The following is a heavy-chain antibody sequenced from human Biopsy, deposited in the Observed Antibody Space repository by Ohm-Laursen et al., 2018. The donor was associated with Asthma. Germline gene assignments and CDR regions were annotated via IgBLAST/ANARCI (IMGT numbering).Heavy chain of an antibody. D-gene: IGHD3-10*01. Sequence: GALVKVSCKTSGYTFNSAGITWVRQAPGQGLEWMGWISVYNGNTKVAQKLQDGVTMITDTSTSTAYMELRSLRSDDTAVYFCARAVDYSHYYGIDVWGQGTTVTVS. CDR2: ISVYNGNT. J-gene: IGHJ6*02. CDR3: ARAVDYSHYYGIDV. CDR1: GYTFNSAG. V-gene: IGHV1-18*01.